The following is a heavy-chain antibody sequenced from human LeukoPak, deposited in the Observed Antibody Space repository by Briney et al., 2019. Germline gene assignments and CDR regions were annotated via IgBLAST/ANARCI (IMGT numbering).Heavy chain of an antibody. CDR2: IYYSGST. V-gene: IGHV4-30-4*01. CDR3: ARGVIAAAGILDY. J-gene: IGHJ4*02. CDR1: GVSISSGDYY. Sequence: SETLSLTCTVSGVSISSGDYYWSWIRQPPGKGLEWIGYIYYSGSTYYNPSLKSRVTISVDKSKNQFSLKLSSVTAADTAVYYCARGVIAAAGILDYWGQGTLVTVSS. D-gene: IGHD6-13*01.